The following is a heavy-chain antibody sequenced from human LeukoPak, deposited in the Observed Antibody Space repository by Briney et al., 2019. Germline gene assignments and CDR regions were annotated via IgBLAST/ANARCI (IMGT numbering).Heavy chain of an antibody. V-gene: IGHV3-21*01. D-gene: IGHD6-19*01. CDR1: GFTFSSYS. Sequence: PGGSLRLSCAASGFTFSSYSMNWVRQAPGKGLEWVSSISSSSSYIYYADSVKGRFTISRDNAKNSLYLQMNSLRAEDTAVYYCARAADSSGWYISGYWGQGTLVTVSS. CDR2: ISSSSSYI. J-gene: IGHJ4*02. CDR3: ARAADSSGWYISGY.